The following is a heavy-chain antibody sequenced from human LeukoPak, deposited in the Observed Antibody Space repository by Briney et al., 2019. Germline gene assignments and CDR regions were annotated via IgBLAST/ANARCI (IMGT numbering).Heavy chain of an antibody. V-gene: IGHV3-66*01. Sequence: GGSLRLSCAASGFTVSNNYMSWVRQAPGKGLEWVSIIYSGGNTYYADSVKGRFTISRDNSKNTLYLQMNSLRAEDTAVYYCAKDGGYSYAYFDYWGQGTLVTVSS. D-gene: IGHD5-18*01. CDR1: GFTVSNNY. CDR3: AKDGGYSYAYFDY. CDR2: IYSGGNT. J-gene: IGHJ4*02.